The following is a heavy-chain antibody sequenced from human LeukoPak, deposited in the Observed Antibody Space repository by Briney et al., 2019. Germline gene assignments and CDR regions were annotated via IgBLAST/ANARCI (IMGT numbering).Heavy chain of an antibody. Sequence: GALRLSCAASGFTFSSYAMSWVRQAPGKGLEWVSAISGSGGSTYYADSVKGRFTISRDNSKNTLYLQMNSLRAEDTAVYYCARPRAYSSSLHDAFDIWGQGTMVTVSS. J-gene: IGHJ3*02. V-gene: IGHV3-23*01. CDR3: ARPRAYSSSLHDAFDI. D-gene: IGHD6-6*01. CDR2: ISGSGGST. CDR1: GFTFSSYA.